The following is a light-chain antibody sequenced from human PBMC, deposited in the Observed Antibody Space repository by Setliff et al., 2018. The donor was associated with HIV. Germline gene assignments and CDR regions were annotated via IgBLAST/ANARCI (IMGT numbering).Light chain of an antibody. V-gene: IGLV2-14*03. CDR1: SSDVGVYNY. J-gene: IGLJ1*01. Sequence: QSALAQPASVSGSPGQSITISCTGTSSDVGVYNYVSWYQQHPGKAPQLMISDVSNRPSGVSNRFSGSKSGNTASLTISGLQAEDEADYYCSSYTSCTPLYVFGTGTKVTV. CDR3: SSYTSCTPLYV. CDR2: DVS.